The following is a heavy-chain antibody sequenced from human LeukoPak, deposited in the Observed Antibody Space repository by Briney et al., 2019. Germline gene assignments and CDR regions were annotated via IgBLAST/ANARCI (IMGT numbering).Heavy chain of an antibody. D-gene: IGHD3-3*01. CDR2: IRYDGSNK. J-gene: IGHJ3*02. Sequence: GGSLRLSCAASGFTFSSYGMHWVRQAPGKGLEWVAFIRYDGSNKYYADSVKGRFTISRDNSKNTLYLQMNSLRAEDTAVYYCAKDSVTIFGVVRNAFDIWGQGTMVTVSS. CDR3: AKDSVTIFGVVRNAFDI. V-gene: IGHV3-30*02. CDR1: GFTFSSYG.